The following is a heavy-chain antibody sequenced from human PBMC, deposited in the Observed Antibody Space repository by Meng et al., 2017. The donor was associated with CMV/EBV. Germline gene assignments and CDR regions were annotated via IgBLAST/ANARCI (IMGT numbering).Heavy chain of an antibody. CDR1: GFTVSSNY. Sequence: GGSLRLSCAASGFTVSSNYMSWVRQAPGKGLEWVSSISSSSSYIYYADSVKGRFTISRDNAKNSLYLQMNSLRAKDTAVYYCARDFILSGNYYYYYGMDVWGQGTTVTVSS. CDR3: ARDFILSGNYYYYYGMDV. V-gene: IGHV3-21*01. CDR2: ISSSSSYI. J-gene: IGHJ6*02. D-gene: IGHD3-16*02.